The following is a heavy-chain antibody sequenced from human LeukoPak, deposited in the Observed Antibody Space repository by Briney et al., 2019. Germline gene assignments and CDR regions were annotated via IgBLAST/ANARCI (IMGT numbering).Heavy chain of an antibody. V-gene: IGHV3-21*01. D-gene: IGHD3-10*01. CDR1: GFTFSSYS. CDR3: ARDRAPGSGSYDAFNI. Sequence: PGGSLRLSCAASGFTFSSYSMNWVRQAPGKGLEWVSSISSSSSYIYYADSVQGRFTISRDNAKNSLYLQMNSLRAEDTAVYYRARDRAPGSGSYDAFNIWRQATMVTVSS. J-gene: IGHJ3*02. CDR2: ISSSSSYI.